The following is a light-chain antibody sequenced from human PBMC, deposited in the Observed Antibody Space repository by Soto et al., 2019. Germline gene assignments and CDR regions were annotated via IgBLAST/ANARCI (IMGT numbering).Light chain of an antibody. V-gene: IGKV1-39*01. J-gene: IGKJ5*01. CDR3: QQSYSSHTIT. Sequence: DIHMTQSPSSLSASVGYPFTITCRASQSISSYLNWYQQKPGKAPKLLIYAASSLQSGVPSRFSGSVSGTDFTLTISSLKSEDFATYYCQQSYSSHTITFGQGTRLEIK. CDR1: QSISSY. CDR2: AAS.